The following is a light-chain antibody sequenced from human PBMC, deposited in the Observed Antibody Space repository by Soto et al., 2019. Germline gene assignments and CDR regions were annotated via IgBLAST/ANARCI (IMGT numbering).Light chain of an antibody. CDR3: QQYGSSSWT. V-gene: IGKV3-20*01. J-gene: IGKJ1*01. CDR2: GAS. CDR1: QSISSSY. Sequence: IVLTQSPGTLSFSPGERATLSCRASQSISSSYLAWYQQKPGQAPRLLIYGASSRATGIPDRFSGSGSGTDFTLTISRLEPEDFAVYYCQQYGSSSWTFGQGTKVDIK.